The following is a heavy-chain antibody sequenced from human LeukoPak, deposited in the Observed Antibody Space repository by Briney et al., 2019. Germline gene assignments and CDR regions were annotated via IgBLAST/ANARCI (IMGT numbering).Heavy chain of an antibody. V-gene: IGHV3-9*01. Sequence: PGRSLRLSCAASGFTFDDYAMHWVRQAPGKGLEWVSGISWNSGSIGYADSVKGRFTISRDNAKNSLYLQMNSLRAEDTAVYYCARVGAYSSYGMDVWGQGTTVTVSS. D-gene: IGHD6-19*01. CDR3: ARVGAYSSYGMDV. CDR2: ISWNSGSI. CDR1: GFTFDDYA. J-gene: IGHJ6*02.